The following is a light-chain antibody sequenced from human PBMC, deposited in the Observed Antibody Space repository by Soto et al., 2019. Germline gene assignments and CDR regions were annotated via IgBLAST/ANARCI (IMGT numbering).Light chain of an antibody. Sequence: DIQMTQSPSTLSASVGDRVTITCRASQSISRWLAWYPQKQGKAPKLXIYDAFSLESGVRSRFSGSGSGTEFTLTISSLQPDDFATYYCQQYNSFSWTFGQGTKVDIK. CDR3: QQYNSFSWT. J-gene: IGKJ1*01. V-gene: IGKV1-5*01. CDR2: DAF. CDR1: QSISRW.